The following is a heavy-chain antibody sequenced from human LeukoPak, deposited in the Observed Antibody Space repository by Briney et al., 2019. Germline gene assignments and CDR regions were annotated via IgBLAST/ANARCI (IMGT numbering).Heavy chain of an antibody. Sequence: ASVKVSCKASGYTFTSYYMHWVRQAPGQGLEWMGIINPSGGSTSYAQKFQGRVTMTRDTSTSTVYMELSSLRSEDTAVYYCAREHDYYDSSGYYPFDPWGQGTLVTVSS. CDR1: GYTFTSYY. CDR2: INPSGGST. D-gene: IGHD3-22*01. J-gene: IGHJ5*02. V-gene: IGHV1-46*01. CDR3: AREHDYYDSSGYYPFDP.